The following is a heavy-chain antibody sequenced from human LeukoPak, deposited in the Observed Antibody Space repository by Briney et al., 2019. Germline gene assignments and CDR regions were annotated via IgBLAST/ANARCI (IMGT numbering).Heavy chain of an antibody. CDR3: ARVSPDTATDYGWFDP. V-gene: IGHV4-59*01. Sequence: PSETLSLTCTVSGGSISSYYWSWIRQPPGKGLEWIGYIYHSGSTNYNPSLKSRVTISVDTSKNQFSLKLSSVTAADTAVYYCARVSPDTATDYGWFDPWGQGSLVTVSS. CDR1: GGSISSYY. CDR2: IYHSGST. D-gene: IGHD5-18*01. J-gene: IGHJ5*02.